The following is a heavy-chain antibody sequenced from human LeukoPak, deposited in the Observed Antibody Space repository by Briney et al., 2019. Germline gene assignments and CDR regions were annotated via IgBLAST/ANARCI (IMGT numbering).Heavy chain of an antibody. CDR2: MNPNTGNT. V-gene: IGHV1-8*01. CDR3: ARKFLGSRGYYFDY. J-gene: IGHJ4*02. Sequence: ASVKASCKASGYTFTSYDINWVRQATGQGLEWMGWMNPNTGNTGYAQKFQGRVTMTRDTAISTAYMEPSSLRSDDTAVYYCARKFLGSRGYYFDYWGQGTLVTVSS. D-gene: IGHD3-10*01. CDR1: GYTFTSYD.